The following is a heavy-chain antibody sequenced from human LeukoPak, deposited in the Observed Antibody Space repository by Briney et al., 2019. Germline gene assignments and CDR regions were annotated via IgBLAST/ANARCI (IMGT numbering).Heavy chain of an antibody. D-gene: IGHD6-19*01. V-gene: IGHV3-23*01. Sequence: PGKGLEWVSGISGSGGRTYYADSVKGRFTISRDNSKNTLYLQMNSLRADDTAVYYCAKDAVTALAGYYYYMDVWGKGTMVTVSS. J-gene: IGHJ6*03. CDR3: AKDAVTALAGYYYYMDV. CDR2: ISGSGGRT.